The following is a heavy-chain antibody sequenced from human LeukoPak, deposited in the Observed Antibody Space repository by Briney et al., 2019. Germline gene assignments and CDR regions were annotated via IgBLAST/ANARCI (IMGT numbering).Heavy chain of an antibody. V-gene: IGHV1-8*01. J-gene: IGHJ4*02. Sequence: ASVKVSCKASGYTFTSYDINWVRQATGQGLEWMGWMSPNSGNTGYAQKFQGRVTMTRNTSISTAYMELSSLRSEDTAVYYCARGTHYDILTGYYTLDYWGQGTLVTVSS. CDR3: ARGTHYDILTGYYTLDY. D-gene: IGHD3-9*01. CDR2: MSPNSGNT. CDR1: GYTFTSYD.